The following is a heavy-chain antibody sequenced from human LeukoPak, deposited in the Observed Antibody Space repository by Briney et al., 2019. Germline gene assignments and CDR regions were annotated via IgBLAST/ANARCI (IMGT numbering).Heavy chain of an antibody. D-gene: IGHD5-12*01. CDR3: ARGATYNDAFDI. CDR1: GGSISSSSYY. CDR2: IYYSGST. J-gene: IGHJ3*02. V-gene: IGHV4-39*07. Sequence: PSETLSLTCTVSGGSISSSSYYWGWILQPPGKGVEWIGSIYYSGSTYYNPSLKSRVTISVDTSKNQFSLKLSSVTAADTAVYYCARGATYNDAFDIWGQGTMVTVSS.